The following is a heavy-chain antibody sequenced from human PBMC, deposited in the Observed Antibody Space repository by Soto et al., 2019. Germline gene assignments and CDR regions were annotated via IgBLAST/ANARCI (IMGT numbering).Heavy chain of an antibody. D-gene: IGHD6-6*01. Sequence: EVQLLESGGGLVQPGGSLRLSCAASGFTFSSYAMSWVRQAPGKGLEWVSAISGSGGSTYYADSVKGRFTISRDNSKNTLYLQMNSLRAEDTAVYYCAKVAAARPNYYYYYGMDVWGQGTTVTVSS. CDR1: GFTFSSYA. J-gene: IGHJ6*02. V-gene: IGHV3-23*01. CDR3: AKVAAARPNYYYYYGMDV. CDR2: ISGSGGST.